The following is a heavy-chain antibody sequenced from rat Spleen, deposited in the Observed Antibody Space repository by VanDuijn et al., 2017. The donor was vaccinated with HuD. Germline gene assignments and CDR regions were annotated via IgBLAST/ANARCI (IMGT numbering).Heavy chain of an antibody. J-gene: IGHJ2*01. CDR1: GFTFTDFF. D-gene: IGHD1-9*01. V-gene: IGHV5-29*01. CDR3: ARRHYGYTDYFDY. Sequence: EVLLVASDGGLVQPGRSLKLSCAASGFTFTDFFMAWVRQAPTKGLEWVATISYDASSTYYRDSVKGRFTISRDNAKSTLSLQMDSLRSEDTATYYCARRHYGYTDYFDYWGQGVMVTVSS. CDR2: ISYDASST.